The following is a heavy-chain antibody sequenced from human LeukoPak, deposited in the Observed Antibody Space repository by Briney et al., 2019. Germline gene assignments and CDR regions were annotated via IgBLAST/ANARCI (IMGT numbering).Heavy chain of an antibody. J-gene: IGHJ6*03. CDR3: ARDKVVYESRYYYYYMDV. D-gene: IGHD2-2*01. CDR2: ISSSSSTI. Sequence: GGSLRLSCAASGFTFSSYSMNWVRQAPGKGLEWVSYISSSSSTIYYADSVKGRFTISRDNAKNSLYLQMNSLRAEDTAVYYCARDKVVYESRYYYYYMDVWGKGTTVTVSS. CDR1: GFTFSSYS. V-gene: IGHV3-48*04.